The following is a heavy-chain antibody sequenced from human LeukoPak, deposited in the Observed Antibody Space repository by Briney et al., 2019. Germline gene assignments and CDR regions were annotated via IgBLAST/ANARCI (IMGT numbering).Heavy chain of an antibody. J-gene: IGHJ6*03. V-gene: IGHV4-61*01. CDR2: IYYSGST. CDR3: ARETSQKGAHYMDV. Sequence: SETLSLTCTVSGGSISSSSYYWSWIRQPPGKGLEWIGYIYYSGSTNYKSSLKSRVTISVDTSKNQFSLKLSSVTAADTAVYYCARETSQKGAHYMDVWGKGTTVTISS. CDR1: GGSISSSSYY. D-gene: IGHD3-16*01.